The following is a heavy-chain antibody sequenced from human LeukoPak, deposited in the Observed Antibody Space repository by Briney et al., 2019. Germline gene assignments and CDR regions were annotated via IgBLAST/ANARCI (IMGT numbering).Heavy chain of an antibody. D-gene: IGHD6-19*01. CDR2: INPNSGGT. J-gene: IGHJ4*02. V-gene: IGHV1-2*02. Sequence: ASVKVSCKASGYTFTGYYMHWVRQAPGQGLEWMGWINPNSGGTNYAQKFQGRVTMTRDTSISTAYMELSRLGSDDTAVYYCARDLPSPSGLRVDYFDYWGQGTLVTASS. CDR3: ARDLPSPSGLRVDYFDY. CDR1: GYTFTGYY.